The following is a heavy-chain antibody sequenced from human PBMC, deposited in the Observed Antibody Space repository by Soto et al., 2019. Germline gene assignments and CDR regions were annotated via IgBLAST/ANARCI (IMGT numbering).Heavy chain of an antibody. CDR2: INSDGSVS. Sequence: EVQLVESGGGLVQPGGSLRLSCAASGFTFSNYWMYWVRQAPGKGLEWVSRINSDGSVSSHADSVRGRLTISRDNAKSTLYLHMDSLRAEDTAVYFCARGDCVGGTCYSLAGSFYCYMDVWGKGTTVTVFS. J-gene: IGHJ6*03. CDR1: GFTFSNYW. V-gene: IGHV3-74*02. D-gene: IGHD2-15*01. CDR3: ARGDCVGGTCYSLAGSFYCYMDV.